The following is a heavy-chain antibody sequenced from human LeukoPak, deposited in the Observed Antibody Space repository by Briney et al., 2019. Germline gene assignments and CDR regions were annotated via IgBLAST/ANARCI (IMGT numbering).Heavy chain of an antibody. CDR1: GGSISSGGYY. Sequence: PSQTLSLTCTVSGGSISSGGYYWSWIRQHPGKGLEWIGYIYYSGSTYYNPSLKIRVTISVDTSKNQFSLKLSSVTAADTAVYYCAALDTAMGYFDYWGQGTLVTVSS. CDR3: AALDTAMGYFDY. J-gene: IGHJ4*02. CDR2: IYYSGST. V-gene: IGHV4-31*03. D-gene: IGHD5-18*01.